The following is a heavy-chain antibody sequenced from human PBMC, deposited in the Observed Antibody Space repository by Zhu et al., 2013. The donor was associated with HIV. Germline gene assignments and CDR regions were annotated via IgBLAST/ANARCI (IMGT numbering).Heavy chain of an antibody. CDR2: IIPIFGTA. J-gene: IGHJ6*02. CDR3: ARAPLGFLEWSSMDV. V-gene: IGHV1-69*01. D-gene: IGHD3-3*01. Sequence: QVQLVQSGTEVKKPGSSVKVSCKASGGTFSTYAINWMRQAPGQGLEWMGGIIPIFGTANYAQKFQGRVTITADESTSTAYMELSSLRSEDTAVYYCARAPLGFLEWSSMDVWGQGTTVTVSS. CDR1: GGTFSTYA.